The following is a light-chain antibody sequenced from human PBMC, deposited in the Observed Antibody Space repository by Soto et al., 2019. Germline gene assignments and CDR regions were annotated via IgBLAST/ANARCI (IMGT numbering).Light chain of an antibody. CDR3: SSYAGSNHLV. CDR2: EVT. V-gene: IGLV2-8*01. Sequence: QSVLTQPPSASGSPGQSVTISCTGTSSDVGSYNYVSWFQQHPGKAPKLMIHEVTKRPSGVPARFSGSKSGNTASLTVSGLQGEDEPYYYCSSYAGSNHLVFGGGTKLTVL. J-gene: IGLJ2*01. CDR1: SSDVGSYNY.